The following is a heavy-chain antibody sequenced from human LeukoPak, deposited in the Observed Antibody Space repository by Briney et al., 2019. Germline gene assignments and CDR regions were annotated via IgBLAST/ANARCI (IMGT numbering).Heavy chain of an antibody. D-gene: IGHD6-13*01. CDR1: GFTFNRYG. V-gene: IGHV3-23*01. J-gene: IGHJ4*02. CDR2: ISGSGGTT. Sequence: GGSLRLSCAASGFTFNRYGMSWVRQAPGKGVEWVSAISGSGGTTYYADSVKGRFTICRDNAKNSLYLQMNSLRAEDTAVYYCARDLDSSTWYRGFDYWGQGTLVTVSS. CDR3: ARDLDSSTWYRGFDY.